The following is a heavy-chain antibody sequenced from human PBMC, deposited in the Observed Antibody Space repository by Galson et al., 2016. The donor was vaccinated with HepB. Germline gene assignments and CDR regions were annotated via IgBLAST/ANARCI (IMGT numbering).Heavy chain of an antibody. V-gene: IGHV3-30*03. J-gene: IGHJ4*02. Sequence: SLRLSCAASGFTFSNYGIHWVRQAPGKGLEWVAVISEDGSSKYYVDSVRGRFTISRDDSKNTLYLQMSSLKIEDTAVYYCARYFYHDSSTTYFFSDYWGQGTLVTVSS. CDR1: GFTFSNYG. D-gene: IGHD6-13*01. CDR3: ARYFYHDSSTTYFFSDY. CDR2: ISEDGSSK.